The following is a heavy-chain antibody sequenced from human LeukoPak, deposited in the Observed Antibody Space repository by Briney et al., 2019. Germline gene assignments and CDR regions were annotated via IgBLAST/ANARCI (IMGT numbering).Heavy chain of an antibody. CDR3: ASSLYYDGSGYHDY. CDR1: GFTFSGFW. J-gene: IGHJ4*02. CDR2: INSDGSEG. D-gene: IGHD3-22*01. Sequence: QPGGSLRLSCAVSGFTFSGFWMSWSRQAPGKGLEWVASINSDGSEGYYADVVKGRFTISRDNAKNSLYLQMNSLRAEDTAVYYCASSLYYDGSGYHDYWGQGTLVTVSS. V-gene: IGHV3-7*01.